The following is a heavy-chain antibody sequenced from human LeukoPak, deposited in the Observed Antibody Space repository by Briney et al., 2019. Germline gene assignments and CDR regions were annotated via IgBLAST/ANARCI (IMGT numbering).Heavy chain of an antibody. D-gene: IGHD6-19*01. Sequence: KPSETLSLTCAVYGGSFSGYYWSWIRQPPGKGLEWIGEINHSGSTNYNPSLKSRVTISVDTSKNQFSLKLSSVTAADTAVYYCARSHKYSSGWYRFVCWFDPWGQGTLVTVSS. CDR3: ARSHKYSSGWYRFVCWFDP. V-gene: IGHV4-34*01. J-gene: IGHJ5*02. CDR2: INHSGST. CDR1: GGSFSGYY.